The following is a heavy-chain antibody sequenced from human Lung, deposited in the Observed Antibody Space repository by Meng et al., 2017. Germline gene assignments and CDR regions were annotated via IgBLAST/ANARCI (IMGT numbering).Heavy chain of an antibody. CDR3: AKEKDAFDV. J-gene: IGHJ3*01. V-gene: IGHV3-23*01. Sequence: VRVLGSGGGLEHPGGSLRLFCAASGFSFSRCAMNWVRQAPGKGLEWVSVIGESGGGIYYADSVKGRFIISRDNSKNTLYLQMNSLRAEDTALYYCAKEKDAFDVWGQGTMVTVSS. CDR2: IGESGGGI. CDR1: GFSFSRCA.